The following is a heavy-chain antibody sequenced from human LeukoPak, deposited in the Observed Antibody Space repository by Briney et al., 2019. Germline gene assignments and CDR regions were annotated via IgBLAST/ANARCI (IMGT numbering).Heavy chain of an antibody. D-gene: IGHD6-13*01. Sequence: ASVKVSCKASGGTFSSYAIIWVRQAPGQGLEWMGGIIPIFGTANYAQKFQGRVTITADESTSTAYMELSSLRSGDTAVYYCARELRQQLAYYFDYWGQGTLVTVSS. CDR1: GGTFSSYA. CDR2: IIPIFGTA. CDR3: ARELRQQLAYYFDY. J-gene: IGHJ4*02. V-gene: IGHV1-69*13.